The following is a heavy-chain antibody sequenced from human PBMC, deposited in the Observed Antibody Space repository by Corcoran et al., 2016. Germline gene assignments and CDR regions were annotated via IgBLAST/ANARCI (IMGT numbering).Heavy chain of an antibody. V-gene: IGHV3-15*01. D-gene: IGHD3-3*01. CDR2: IKSKTDGGTT. J-gene: IGHJ4*02. CDR3: TTYYDFWS. CDR1: GFTFSNAW. Sequence: EVQLVESGGGLVKPGGSLRLSCAASGFTFSNAWMSWVRQAPGKGLEWVGHIKSKTDGGTTDYAAPVKGRFTISRDDSKNTLYLQMNSLKTEDTAVYYCTTYYDFWSWGQGTLVTVSS.